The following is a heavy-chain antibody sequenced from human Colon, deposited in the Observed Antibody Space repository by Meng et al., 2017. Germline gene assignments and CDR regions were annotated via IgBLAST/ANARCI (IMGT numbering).Heavy chain of an antibody. CDR2: ISGSGGST. J-gene: IGHJ4*02. Sequence: GESLKISCAASGFTFSSYAMSWVRQAPGKGLEWVSAISGSGGSTYYADSVKGRFTISRDNSKNTLYLQMNSLRAEDTAVYYCAKDWAAGTPIDYWGQGTLVTVSS. V-gene: IGHV3-23*01. D-gene: IGHD3-16*01. CDR3: AKDWAAGTPIDY. CDR1: GFTFSSYA.